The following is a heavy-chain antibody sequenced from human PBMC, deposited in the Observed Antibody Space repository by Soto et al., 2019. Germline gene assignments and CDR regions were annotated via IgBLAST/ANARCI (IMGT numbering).Heavy chain of an antibody. Sequence: QVQLVQSGAEVKKPGSSVKVSCKASGGTFSSYAISWVRQAPGQGLEWMGGIIPIFGTANYAQKFQGRVTITADESTSTADMELSSLRAEDTAVYYCATEYSSSSGGRMNFDYWGQGTLVTVSS. D-gene: IGHD6-6*01. CDR2: IIPIFGTA. CDR3: ATEYSSSSGGRMNFDY. V-gene: IGHV1-69*01. J-gene: IGHJ4*02. CDR1: GGTFSSYA.